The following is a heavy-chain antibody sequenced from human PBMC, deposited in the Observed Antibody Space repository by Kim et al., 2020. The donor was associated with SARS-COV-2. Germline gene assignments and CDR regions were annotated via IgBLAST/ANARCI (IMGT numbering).Heavy chain of an antibody. CDR3: ARRYSSGTSYRFFDS. Sequence: PSFQGQVTISADTSISTAYLQWSSLKASDTAMYFCARRYSSGTSYRFFDSWGQGTLVTVSS. J-gene: IGHJ4*02. V-gene: IGHV5-51*01. D-gene: IGHD3-10*01.